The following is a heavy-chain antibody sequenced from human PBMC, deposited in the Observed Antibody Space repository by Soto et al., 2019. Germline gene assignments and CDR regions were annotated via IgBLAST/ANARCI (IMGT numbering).Heavy chain of an antibody. V-gene: IGHV3-48*03. CDR1: GFTFSSYE. Sequence: GGSLRLSCAASGFTFSSYEMNWVRQAPGKGLEWVSYISSSGSTIYYADSVKGRFTISRDNAKNSLYLQMNSLRAEDTAVYYCARDLIVPLYYYYYGMDVWGQGTTVTVSS. D-gene: IGHD1-26*01. CDR2: ISSSGSTI. J-gene: IGHJ6*02. CDR3: ARDLIVPLYYYYYGMDV.